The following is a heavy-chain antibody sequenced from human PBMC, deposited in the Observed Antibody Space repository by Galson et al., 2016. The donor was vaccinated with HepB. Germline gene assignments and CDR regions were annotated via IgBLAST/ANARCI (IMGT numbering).Heavy chain of an antibody. CDR2: IGTAGDT. V-gene: IGHV3-13*01. D-gene: IGHD3-10*01. J-gene: IGHJ6*02. Sequence: SLRLSCAASGFTFRTYDMHWVRQTKTKGLEWVSAIGTAGDTYYPDSVKGRFTISRENAKNSLYLQMNSLRAGDTAVYYRARGPCRRSSFYYGMDVWGQGTTVTVSS. CDR3: ARGPCRRSSFYYGMDV. CDR1: GFTFRTYD.